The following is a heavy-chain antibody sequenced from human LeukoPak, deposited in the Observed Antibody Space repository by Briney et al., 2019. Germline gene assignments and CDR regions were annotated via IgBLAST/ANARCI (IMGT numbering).Heavy chain of an antibody. CDR3: ARAQIWGYGQYYFDY. CDR1: GGSISSSSYY. D-gene: IGHD3-16*01. CDR2: IYYSGST. J-gene: IGHJ4*02. Sequence: SETLSLTCTVSGGSISSSSYYWGCIRQPPGTGLEWLGSIYYSGSTYYNPSLKSRVTISVDTSKNQFSLKLSSVTVADTADYYCARAQIWGYGQYYFDYWGQGTLVTVSS. V-gene: IGHV4-39*07.